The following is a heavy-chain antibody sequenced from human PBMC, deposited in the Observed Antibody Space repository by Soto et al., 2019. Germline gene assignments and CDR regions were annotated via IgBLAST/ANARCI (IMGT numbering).Heavy chain of an antibody. V-gene: IGHV3-30*03. D-gene: IGHD2-15*01. J-gene: IGHJ2*01. CDR3: VRFLFQGKDGIRGSVALSAFLLNRSSDL. Sequence: AQGTGMEWVSLISYDGGSQHYTDSVKGRFTISRDDSKSTLYLQMDSLRAEDTAVYYCVRFLFQGKDGIRGSVALSAFLLNRSSDL. CDR2: ISYDGGSQ.